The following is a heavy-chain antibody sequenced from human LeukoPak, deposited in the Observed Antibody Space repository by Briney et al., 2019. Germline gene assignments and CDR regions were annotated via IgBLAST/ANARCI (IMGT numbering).Heavy chain of an antibody. Sequence: GVSVKVSCKASGGTFSSYAISWVRQAPGQGLEWMGGIIPIFGTANYAQKFQGRVTITADESTSTAYMELSSLRSEDTAVYYCARTPYYDFWSGYYHWFDPWGQGTLVTVSS. CDR3: ARTPYYDFWSGYYHWFDP. J-gene: IGHJ5*02. D-gene: IGHD3-3*01. CDR2: IIPIFGTA. V-gene: IGHV1-69*13. CDR1: GGTFSSYA.